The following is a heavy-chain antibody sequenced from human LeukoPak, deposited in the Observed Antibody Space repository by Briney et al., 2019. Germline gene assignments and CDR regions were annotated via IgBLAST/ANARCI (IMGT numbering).Heavy chain of an antibody. V-gene: IGHV3-23*01. D-gene: IGHD3-10*02. Sequence: PGGSLRLSCAASGFTFGNYAMSWVRQAPGKGLEWVSVISGSGGSAFYADSVKGRFTISRDNAKNSLYLQMNSLRAEDTAVYYCAELGITMIGGVWGKGTTVTISS. J-gene: IGHJ6*04. CDR2: ISGSGGSA. CDR3: AELGITMIGGV. CDR1: GFTFGNYA.